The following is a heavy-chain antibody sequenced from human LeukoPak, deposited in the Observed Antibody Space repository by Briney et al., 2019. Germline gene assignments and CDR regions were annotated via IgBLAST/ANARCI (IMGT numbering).Heavy chain of an antibody. D-gene: IGHD3-22*01. CDR2: INHSGST. CDR3: ARAFPYYDSSGSNAFDI. J-gene: IGHJ3*02. Sequence: SETLSLTCAVYGGSLSGYYWSWIRQPPGKGLEWIGEINHSGSTNYNPSLKSRVTISVDTSKNQFSLKLSSVTAADTAVYYCARAFPYYDSSGSNAFDIWGQGTMVTVSS. CDR1: GGSLSGYY. V-gene: IGHV4-34*01.